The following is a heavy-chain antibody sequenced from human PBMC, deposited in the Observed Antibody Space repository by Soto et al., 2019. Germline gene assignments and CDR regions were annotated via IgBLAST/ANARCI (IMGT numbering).Heavy chain of an antibody. CDR3: ASGITVTTQMYYFDY. J-gene: IGHJ4*02. V-gene: IGHV4-59*01. D-gene: IGHD4-17*01. CDR2: IYYSGST. Sequence: SETLSLTCTVSGGSLSSYYWSWIRQPPGKGLEWIGYIYYSGSTNYNPSLKSRVTISVDTSKNQFSLKLSSVTAADTAVYYCASGITVTTQMYYFDYWGQGTLVNVSS. CDR1: GGSLSSYY.